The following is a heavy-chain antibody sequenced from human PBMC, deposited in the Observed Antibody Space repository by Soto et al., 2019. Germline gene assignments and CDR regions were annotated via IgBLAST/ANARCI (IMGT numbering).Heavy chain of an antibody. D-gene: IGHD5-18*01. CDR3: AKWTSAMAIYSYCAMDV. V-gene: IGHV3-23*01. CDR2: ISGSGGST. CDR1: GFTFSSYA. J-gene: IGHJ6*02. Sequence: GGSLRLSCAASGFTFSSYAMSWVRQAPGKGLEWVSAISGSGGSTYYADSVKGRFTISRDNSKNTLYLQMNSLRAEDTAVYYCAKWTSAMAIYSYCAMDVWCQGTTVTVSS.